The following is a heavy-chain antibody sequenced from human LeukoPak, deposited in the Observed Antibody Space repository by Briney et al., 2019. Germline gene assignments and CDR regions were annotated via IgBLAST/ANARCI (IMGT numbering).Heavy chain of an antibody. CDR2: ISGSGT. CDR1: GFTFRSYA. J-gene: IGHJ6*02. CDR3: ASGDYDSSGYYRVGYYYYGMDV. V-gene: IGHV3-23*01. Sequence: GGSLRLSCATSGFTFRSYAMIWVRQAPERGLQWVSGISGSGTYYADFAKGRFTISRDNSKNTLYLQMNSLRAEDTAVYYCASGDYDSSGYYRVGYYYYGMDVWGQGTTVTVSS. D-gene: IGHD3-22*01.